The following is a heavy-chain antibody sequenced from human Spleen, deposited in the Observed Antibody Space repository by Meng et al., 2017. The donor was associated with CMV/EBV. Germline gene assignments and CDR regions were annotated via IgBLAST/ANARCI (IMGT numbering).Heavy chain of an antibody. V-gene: IGHV3-66*02. CDR3: ARGGLAVAGYYYYYYGVDV. D-gene: IGHD6-19*01. CDR1: GFTFSNYN. Sequence: GESLKISCGASGFTFSNYNMNWVRQAPGKGLEWVSLIDNGGTTYYADSVKGRFTISRDNSKNALYLHMNSLRVEDTSVYYCARGGLAVAGYYYYYYGVDVWGQGTTVTVSS. CDR2: IDNGGTT. J-gene: IGHJ6*02.